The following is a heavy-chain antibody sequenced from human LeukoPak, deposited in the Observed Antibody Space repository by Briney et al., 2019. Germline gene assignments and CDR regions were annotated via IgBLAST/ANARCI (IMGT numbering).Heavy chain of an antibody. CDR2: IRSKANSYAT. CDR1: GFTFSGSA. D-gene: IGHD2-21*01. J-gene: IGHJ3*02. CDR3: TRRDWFAAYAFDI. Sequence: GGSLRLSCAASGFTFSGSAMHWVRQASGKGLEWVGRIRSKANSYATAYAASVKGRFTISRDDSKNTAYLQMNSLKTEDTAVYYCTRRDWFAAYAFDIWGQGTMVTVSS. V-gene: IGHV3-73*01.